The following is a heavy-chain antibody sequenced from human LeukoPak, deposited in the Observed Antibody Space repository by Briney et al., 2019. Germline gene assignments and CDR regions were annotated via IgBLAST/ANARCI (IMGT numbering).Heavy chain of an antibody. V-gene: IGHV1-8*03. CDR1: GYTFTSYD. D-gene: IGHD3-3*01. Sequence: ASVKVSCKASGYTFTSYDIHWVRQATGQGLEWMGWMNPNSGNTGYAQKFQGRVTITRNTSISTAYMELSSLRSEDTAVYYCARGSTYYDFWSGYFGAVGHYYYYMDVWGKGTTVTVSS. CDR3: ARGSTYYDFWSGYFGAVGHYYYYMDV. CDR2: MNPNSGNT. J-gene: IGHJ6*03.